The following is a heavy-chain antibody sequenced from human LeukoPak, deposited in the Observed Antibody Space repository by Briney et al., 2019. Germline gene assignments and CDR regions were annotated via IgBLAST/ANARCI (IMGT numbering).Heavy chain of an antibody. Sequence: SGTLSLTCAVYGGSFSGYYWSWIRQPPGKGLEWIGEINHSGSTNYNPSLKSRVTISVDTSKNQFSLKLSSVTAADTAVYYCARGQFRYYDYVWGSYRYRPIFDYWGQGTLVTVSS. J-gene: IGHJ4*02. D-gene: IGHD3-16*02. CDR3: ARGQFRYYDYVWGSYRYRPIFDY. CDR2: INHSGST. CDR1: GGSFSGYY. V-gene: IGHV4-34*01.